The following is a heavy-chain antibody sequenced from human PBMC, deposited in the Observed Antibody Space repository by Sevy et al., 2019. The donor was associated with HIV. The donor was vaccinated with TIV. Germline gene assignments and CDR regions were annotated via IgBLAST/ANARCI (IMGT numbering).Heavy chain of an antibody. CDR1: GYTLTELS. Sequence: GASVKVSCKVSGYTLTELSMHWVRQAPGKGLEWMGGFDPEDGETIYAQKFQGRVTMTEDTSTDTAYMELSSLRSEDTAVYYCATVDGGSYGFDYWGQGTLVTVSS. D-gene: IGHD1-26*01. CDR2: FDPEDGET. V-gene: IGHV1-24*01. CDR3: ATVDGGSYGFDY. J-gene: IGHJ4*02.